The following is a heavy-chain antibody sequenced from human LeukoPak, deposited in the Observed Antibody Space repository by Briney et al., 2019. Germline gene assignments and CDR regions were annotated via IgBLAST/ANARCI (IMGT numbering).Heavy chain of an antibody. CDR3: ARSLYGGNSDFVY. D-gene: IGHD4-23*01. CDR2: INANNGDS. Sequence: ASVKVSCEASGYSFTGYHMNWVRQAPGQGLEWMGWINANNGDSKYAEKFQGRVTMTRDTSISTTYMDLSRLRSDDTAVYYCARSLYGGNSDFVYWGQGTLVTVSS. V-gene: IGHV1-2*02. J-gene: IGHJ4*02. CDR1: GYSFTGYH.